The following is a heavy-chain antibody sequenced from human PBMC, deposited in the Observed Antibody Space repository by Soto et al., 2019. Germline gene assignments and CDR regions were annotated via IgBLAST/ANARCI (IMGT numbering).Heavy chain of an antibody. CDR3: ARGLVSSSWPPN. Sequence: PGGSLRLSCAASGFTFISYSMNWVRQAPGKGLEWVSSISSSSSYIYYADSVKGRFTISRDNAKNSLYLQMNSLRAEDTAVYYCARGLVSSSWPPNWGQGTLVTVSS. CDR1: GFTFISYS. D-gene: IGHD6-13*01. J-gene: IGHJ4*02. CDR2: ISSSSSYI. V-gene: IGHV3-21*01.